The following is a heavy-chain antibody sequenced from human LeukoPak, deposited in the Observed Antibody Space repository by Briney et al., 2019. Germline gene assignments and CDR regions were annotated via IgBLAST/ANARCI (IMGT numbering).Heavy chain of an antibody. V-gene: IGHV1-2*02. Sequence: GASVKVSCKASGYTFTGYYMHWVRQAPGQGLEWMGWINPNSGGTNYAQKFQGRVTMTRDTSISTAYMELSSLRSEDTAVYYCAREIRFLEWPYYYYYMDVWGKGTTVTVSS. CDR1: GYTFTGYY. J-gene: IGHJ6*03. D-gene: IGHD3-3*01. CDR2: INPNSGGT. CDR3: AREIRFLEWPYYYYYMDV.